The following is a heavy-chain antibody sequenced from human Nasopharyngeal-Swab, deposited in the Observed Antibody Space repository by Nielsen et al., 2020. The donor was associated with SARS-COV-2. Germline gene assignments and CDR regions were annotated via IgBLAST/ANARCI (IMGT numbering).Heavy chain of an antibody. J-gene: IGHJ1*01. CDR2: LSGSAGST. CDR1: GFTFSSYA. D-gene: IGHD3-22*01. V-gene: IGHV3-23*01. CDR3: AKDGGSSDYDDGYFQH. Sequence: GESLKISCAASGFTFSSYAMTWVRQAPGKGLEWVSALSGSAGSTYYADSVKGRFTNSRDNSKNTVYLQMNSLRAEDTAVYYCAKDGGSSDYDDGYFQHWGQGTLGNVS.